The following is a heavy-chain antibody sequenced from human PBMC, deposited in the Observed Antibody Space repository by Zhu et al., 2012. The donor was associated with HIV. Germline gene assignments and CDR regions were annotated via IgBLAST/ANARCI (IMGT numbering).Heavy chain of an antibody. D-gene: IGHD3-10*01. CDR3: ARHLSRGVDSDY. V-gene: IGHV4-39*01. CDR2: IYYSGST. CDR1: GGSISSSSHY. J-gene: IGHJ4*02. Sequence: QVQLQESGPGLVKPSETLSLTCTVSGGSISSSSHYWGWIRQPPGKGLEWIGSIYYSGSTYYNSSLKSRVTISVDTSKNQFSLNLDSVTAADTAVYYCARHLSRGVDSDYWGQGTLVTVSS.